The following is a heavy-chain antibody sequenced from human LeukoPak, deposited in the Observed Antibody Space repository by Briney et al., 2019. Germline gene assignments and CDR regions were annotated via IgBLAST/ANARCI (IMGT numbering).Heavy chain of an antibody. V-gene: IGHV3-48*03. J-gene: IGHJ3*01. CDR2: ISISGSTI. Sequence: PGGSLRLSCVVSGFIVSDFEMNWVRQRPGKGLEWVSYISISGSTIYYADSVNGRFTISRDTAKNSLFLQMNSLRAEDTAVYYCGRGGSSGYYYNAFDLWGQGTRVTVSS. CDR3: GRGGSSGYYYNAFDL. CDR1: GFIVSDFE. D-gene: IGHD3-22*01.